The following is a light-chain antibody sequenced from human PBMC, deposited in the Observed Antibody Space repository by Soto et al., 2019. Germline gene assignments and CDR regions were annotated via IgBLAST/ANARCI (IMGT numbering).Light chain of an antibody. CDR3: QQSNSFLFT. J-gene: IGKJ4*01. V-gene: IGKV1-12*01. CDR2: NAS. CDR1: QDIGTW. Sequence: IQMTQSPSSVSASVGDSVTITCRASQDIGTWLAWFQQKPGKAPQLLISNASNLRSGVPSRFSGSGSGTAFTLTITSLRPEDFATYYCQQSNSFLFTFGGGTKVEIK.